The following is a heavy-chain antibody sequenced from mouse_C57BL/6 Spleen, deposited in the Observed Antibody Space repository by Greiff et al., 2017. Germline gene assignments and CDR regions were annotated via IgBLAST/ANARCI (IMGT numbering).Heavy chain of an antibody. CDR3: ARNYGSSFDY. D-gene: IGHD1-1*01. J-gene: IGHJ2*01. CDR1: GFTFSDYY. V-gene: IGHV5-16*01. Sequence: EVMLVESEGGLVQPGSSMKLSCTASGFTFSDYYMAWVRQVPEKGLEWVANINYDGSSTYYLDSLKSRFIISRDNAKNSLYLQMSSLKSEDTATYYCARNYGSSFDYWGQGTTLTVSS. CDR2: INYDGSST.